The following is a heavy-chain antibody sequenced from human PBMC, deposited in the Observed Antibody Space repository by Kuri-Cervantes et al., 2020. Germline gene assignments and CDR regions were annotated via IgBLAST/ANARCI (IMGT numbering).Heavy chain of an antibody. D-gene: IGHD6-13*01. CDR2: TSSDGNNK. CDR3: ARAPDSSSWYRYYYYIDV. J-gene: IGHJ6*03. CDR1: GFTFSCCA. Sequence: LSLTCEASGFTFSCCAIHWVRQAPGKGLEWVAFTSSDGNNKNYGDSVKGRFTISRDNAKNSLYLQMNSLRAEDTAVYYCARAPDSSSWYRYYYYIDVWGKGTTVTVSS. V-gene: IGHV3-30*03.